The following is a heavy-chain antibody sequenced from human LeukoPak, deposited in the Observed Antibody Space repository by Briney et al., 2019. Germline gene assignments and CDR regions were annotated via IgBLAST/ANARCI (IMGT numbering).Heavy chain of an antibody. CDR1: GFTFSSYW. CDR2: INQDGSEK. Sequence: GGSLRLSCAASGFTFSSYWMSWVRQAPGKGLEWVANINQDGSEKYYVDSVKGRFTVPRDNAKNSLYLQMNSLRAEDTAVYYCARFGYYGSGSYNYDYWGQGTLVTVSS. D-gene: IGHD3-10*01. CDR3: ARFGYYGSGSYNYDY. V-gene: IGHV3-7*03. J-gene: IGHJ4*02.